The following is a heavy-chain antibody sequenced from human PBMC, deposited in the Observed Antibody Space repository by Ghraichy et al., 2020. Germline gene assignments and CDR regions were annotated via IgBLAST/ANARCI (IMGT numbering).Heavy chain of an antibody. CDR1: GGSFSGYY. D-gene: IGHD5-12*01. Sequence: SETLSLTCAVYGGSFSGYYWSWIRQPPGKGLEWIGEINHSGSTNYNPSLKSRVTISVDTSKNQFSLKLSSVTAADTAVYYCARVATGYWGQGTLVTVSS. V-gene: IGHV4-34*01. CDR2: INHSGST. CDR3: ARVATGY. J-gene: IGHJ4*02.